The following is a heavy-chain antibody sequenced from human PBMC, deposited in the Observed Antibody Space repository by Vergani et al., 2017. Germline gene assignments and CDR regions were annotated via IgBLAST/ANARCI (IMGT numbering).Heavy chain of an antibody. J-gene: IGHJ4*02. CDR2: TYYRSKWYN. V-gene: IGHV6-1*01. CDR3: ARDGSPSIAARPVYFDY. D-gene: IGHD6-6*01. CDR1: GDSVSSNSAA. Sequence: QVQLQQSGPGLVKPSQTLSLTCAISGDSVSSNSAAWNWIRQSPSRGLEWLGRTYYRSKWYNDYAVSVKSRITINPDTSKSQFSLQLNSVTPEDTAVYYCARDGSPSIAARPVYFDYWGQGTLVTVSS.